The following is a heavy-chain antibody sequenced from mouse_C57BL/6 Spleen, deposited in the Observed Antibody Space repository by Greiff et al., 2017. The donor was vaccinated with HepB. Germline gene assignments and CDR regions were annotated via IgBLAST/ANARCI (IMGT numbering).Heavy chain of an antibody. CDR1: GFTFSSYA. D-gene: IGHD4-1*01. Sequence: EVQLQESGGGLVKPGGSLKLSCAASGFTFSSYAMSWVRQTPEKRLEWVATISDGGSYTYYPDNVKGRFTISRDNAKNNLYLQMSHLKSEDTAMYYCARRLGRGYFDVWGTGTTVTVSS. CDR3: ARRLGRGYFDV. J-gene: IGHJ1*03. V-gene: IGHV5-4*03. CDR2: ISDGGSYT.